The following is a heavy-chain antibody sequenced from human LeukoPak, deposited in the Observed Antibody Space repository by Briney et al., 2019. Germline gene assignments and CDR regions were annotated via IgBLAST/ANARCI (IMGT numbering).Heavy chain of an antibody. CDR3: ARIETYYDFWSGPGDWFDP. D-gene: IGHD3-3*01. V-gene: IGHV4-34*01. Sequence: SETLSLTCAVYGGSFSGYYWSWIRQPPGKGLEWIGEINHSGSTNYNPSLKSRVTISVDTSKNQFSLKLSSVTAADTAVHYCARIETYYDFWSGPGDWFDPWGQGTLVTVSS. J-gene: IGHJ5*02. CDR1: GGSFSGYY. CDR2: INHSGST.